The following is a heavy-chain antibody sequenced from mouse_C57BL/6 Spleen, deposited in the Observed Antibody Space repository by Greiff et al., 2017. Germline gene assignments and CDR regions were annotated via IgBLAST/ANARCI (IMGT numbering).Heavy chain of an antibody. CDR2: IDPSDSYT. Sequence: QVQLQQPGAELVMPGASVKLSCKASGYTFTSYWMHWVKQRPGQGLEWIGEIDPSDSYTNYNQKFQGKSTLTVDKSSSTAYMQLSSLTSEDSAVYYCASLTGTFDYWGQGTTLTVSS. V-gene: IGHV1-69*01. D-gene: IGHD4-1*01. J-gene: IGHJ2*01. CDR1: GYTFTSYW. CDR3: ASLTGTFDY.